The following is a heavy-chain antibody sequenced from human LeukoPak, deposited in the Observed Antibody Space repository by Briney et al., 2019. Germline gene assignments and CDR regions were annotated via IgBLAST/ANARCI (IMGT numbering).Heavy chain of an antibody. CDR1: RFTFSTYA. CDR2: ISSDGRNK. Sequence: GGSLRLSCAASRFTFSTYAMHWVRQAPGKGLEWVALISSDGRNKYYTGSVKGRFTVSRDNSKKTLFLQMNSLRDEDTAVYFCARDISRSGYYWALDYWGQGTLVTVSS. J-gene: IGHJ4*02. CDR3: ARDISRSGYYWALDY. V-gene: IGHV3-30*10. D-gene: IGHD3-22*01.